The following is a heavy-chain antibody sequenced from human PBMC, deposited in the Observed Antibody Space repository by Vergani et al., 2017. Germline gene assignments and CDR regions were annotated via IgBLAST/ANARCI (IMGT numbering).Heavy chain of an antibody. D-gene: IGHD3-10*01. V-gene: IGHV4-61*02. CDR1: GGSISSGSYY. CDR3: ARWASYYYGSGNLDP. CDR2: IYTSGST. Sequence: QVQLQESGPGLVKPSQTLSLTCTVSGGSISSGSYYWSWIRQPAGKGLEWIGRIYTSGSTNYNPSLKSRVTISVDTSKNQFSLKLSSVPAADTAVYYCARWASYYYGSGNLDPWGQGTLVTVSS. J-gene: IGHJ5*02.